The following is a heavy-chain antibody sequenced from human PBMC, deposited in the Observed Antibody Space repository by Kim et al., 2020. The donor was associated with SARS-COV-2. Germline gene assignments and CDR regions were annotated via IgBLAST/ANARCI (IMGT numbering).Heavy chain of an antibody. CDR1: GYTFTSYD. CDR2: VNPYSGNT. CDR3: ARGRFNAIFGAALRSDGLDDY. J-gene: IGHJ4*02. D-gene: IGHD3-3*01. V-gene: IGHV1-8*01. Sequence: ASVKVSCKAAGYTFTSYDINWVRQATGQGLEWMGWVNPYSGNTGYAQKFQGRVTMTRDTAMNTAYMELPSLRSEDTAVYYCARGRFNAIFGAALRSDGLDDYWGQGTLVTVSS.